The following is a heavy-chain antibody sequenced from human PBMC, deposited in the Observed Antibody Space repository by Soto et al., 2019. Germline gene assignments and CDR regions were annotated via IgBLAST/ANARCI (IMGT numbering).Heavy chain of an antibody. Sequence: QVQLVQSGAEVKKPGASVKVSCKDSGYTFTSYAMHWVRQAPGQRLEWMGWINAGNGNTKYSQKFQGRVTITRDTSASTAYMELSSLRSEDTAVYYCARQIGNYGDGEDGFQHWGQGTLVTVSS. CDR1: GYTFTSYA. CDR3: ARQIGNYGDGEDGFQH. J-gene: IGHJ1*01. D-gene: IGHD4-17*01. CDR2: INAGNGNT. V-gene: IGHV1-3*01.